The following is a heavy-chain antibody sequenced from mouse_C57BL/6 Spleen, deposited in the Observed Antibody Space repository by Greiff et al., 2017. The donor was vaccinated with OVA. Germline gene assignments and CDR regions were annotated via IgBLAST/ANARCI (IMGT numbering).Heavy chain of an antibody. CDR3: ARSPIYYDYDGRSHWYFDV. D-gene: IGHD2-4*01. V-gene: IGHV8-8*01. CDR2: IWWDDDK. Sequence: QVTLKESGPGILQPSQTPSLTCSFSGFSLSTFGMGVGWIRQPSGKGLEWLAHIWWDDDKYYNPALKSRLTISKDTSKNQVFLKIANVDTADTATYYCARSPIYYDYDGRSHWYFDVWGTGTTVTVSS. CDR1: GFSLSTFGMG. J-gene: IGHJ1*03.